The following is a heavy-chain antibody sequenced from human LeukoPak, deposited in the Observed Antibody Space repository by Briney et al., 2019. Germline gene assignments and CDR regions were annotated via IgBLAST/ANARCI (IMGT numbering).Heavy chain of an antibody. CDR3: ARGGRWLQSYYFDY. D-gene: IGHD5-24*01. CDR1: GYTFTVYY. V-gene: IGHV1-2*02. Sequence: VASVKVSCKASGYTFTVYYMHWVRQAPGQGREWMGWINPNSGGTNYAQKFQGRVTMTRDTSISTAYMELSRLRSDDTAVYYCARGGRWLQSYYFDYWGQGTLVTVSS. J-gene: IGHJ4*02. CDR2: INPNSGGT.